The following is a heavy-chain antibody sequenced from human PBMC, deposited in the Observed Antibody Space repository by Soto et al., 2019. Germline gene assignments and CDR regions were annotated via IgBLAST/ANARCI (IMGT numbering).Heavy chain of an antibody. CDR3: TRSAYMDV. V-gene: IGHV3-48*01. D-gene: IGHD2-2*01. CDR1: GFTFSSYS. CDR2: ISSGSSTI. J-gene: IGHJ6*03. Sequence: EVQLVESGGGLVQPGGSLRLSCAASGFTFSSYSMNWVRQAPGKGLEWVSYISSGSSTIYYADSVKGRFTISRDNAKNSLYLQMDSLRAEDPAVYYATRSAYMDVWGTGTTVTVS.